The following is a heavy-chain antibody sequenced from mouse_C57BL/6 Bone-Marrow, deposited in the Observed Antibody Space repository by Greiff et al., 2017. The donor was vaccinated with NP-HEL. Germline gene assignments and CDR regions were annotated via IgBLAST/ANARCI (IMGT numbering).Heavy chain of an antibody. CDR2: IRLKSDNYAT. D-gene: IGHD2-5*01. J-gene: IGHJ2*01. V-gene: IGHV6-3*01. CDR1: GFTFSNYW. CDR3: TEGYSNLFDY. Sequence: EVKLLESGGGLVQPGGSMKLSCVASGFTFSNYWMNWVRQSPEKGLEWVAQIRLKSDNYATHYAESVKGRFTISRDDSKSSVYLQMNNLRAEDTGIYYCTEGYSNLFDYWGQGTTLTVSS.